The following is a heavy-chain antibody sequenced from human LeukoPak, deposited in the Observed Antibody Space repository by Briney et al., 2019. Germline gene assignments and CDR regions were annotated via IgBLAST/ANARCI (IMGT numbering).Heavy chain of an antibody. V-gene: IGHV4-30-4*08. D-gene: IGHD2-2*02. CDR3: ARDPAPGYCSSTSCYTPYYFDY. CDR2: IYYSGSA. CDR1: GGSISSGDYY. Sequence: SETLSLTCTVSGGSISSGDYYWSWIRQPPGKGLEWIGYIYYSGSAYYNPSLKSRVTISVDTSKNQFSLKLSSVTAADTAVYYCARDPAPGYCSSTSCYTPYYFDYWGQGTLVTVSS. J-gene: IGHJ4*02.